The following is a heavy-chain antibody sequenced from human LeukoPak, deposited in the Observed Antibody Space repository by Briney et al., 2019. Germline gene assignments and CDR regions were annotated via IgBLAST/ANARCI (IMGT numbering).Heavy chain of an antibody. CDR2: IYTSGST. CDR1: GGSISTYY. CDR3: ARWDDSAWAFGN. J-gene: IGHJ4*02. V-gene: IGHV4-4*07. Sequence: SETLSLTCTVSGGSISTYYWSWIRQPAGKGLEWIGRIYTSGSTNYNPSLKSRVTMSVDTSKNQFSLKLGSVTAADTAVYYCARWDDSAWAFGNWGPGTLVTVSS. D-gene: IGHD6-19*01.